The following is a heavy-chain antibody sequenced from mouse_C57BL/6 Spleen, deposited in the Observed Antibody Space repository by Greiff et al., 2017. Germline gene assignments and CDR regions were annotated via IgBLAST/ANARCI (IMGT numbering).Heavy chain of an antibody. CDR1: GYAFTNYL. Sequence: VQLQQSGAELVRPGTSVKVSCKASGYAFTNYLIEWVKQRPGQGLEWIGVINPGSGGTNYNEKFKGKATLTADKSSSTAYMQLSSLTSEDSAVYFCAREGIYDGSSFAYWGQGTLVTVSA. J-gene: IGHJ3*01. D-gene: IGHD2-3*01. V-gene: IGHV1-54*01. CDR2: INPGSGGT. CDR3: AREGIYDGSSFAY.